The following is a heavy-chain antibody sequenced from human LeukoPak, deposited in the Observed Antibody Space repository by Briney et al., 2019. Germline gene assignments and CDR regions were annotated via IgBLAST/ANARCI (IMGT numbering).Heavy chain of an antibody. CDR3: ASPNPLVPAAHKNSDY. D-gene: IGHD2-2*01. V-gene: IGHV4-39*07. CDR2: IYTSGST. CDR1: GGSISSSSYY. J-gene: IGHJ4*02. Sequence: SETLSLTCTVSGGSISSSSYYWGWIRQPPGKGLEWIGRIYTSGSTNYNPSLKSRVTISVDTSKNQFSLKLSSVTAADTAVYYCASPNPLVPAAHKNSDYWGQGTLVTVSS.